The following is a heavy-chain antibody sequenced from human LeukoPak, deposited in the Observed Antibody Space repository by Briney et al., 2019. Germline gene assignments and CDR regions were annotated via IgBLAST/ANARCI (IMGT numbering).Heavy chain of an antibody. CDR3: ARSLDIVVVPAAIAAFDI. D-gene: IGHD2-2*02. V-gene: IGHV3-48*01. CDR2: ISSSSSTI. Sequence: GGSLRLSCAASGFTFSSYSMNWVRQAPGKGLEWVSYISSSSSTIYYADSVKGRFTISRDNAKNSLYLQMNSLRAEDTAVYYCARSLDIVVVPAAIAAFDIWGQGTMVTVSS. CDR1: GFTFSSYS. J-gene: IGHJ3*02.